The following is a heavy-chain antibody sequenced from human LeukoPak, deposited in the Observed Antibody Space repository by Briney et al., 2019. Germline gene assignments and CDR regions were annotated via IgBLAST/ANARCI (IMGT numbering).Heavy chain of an antibody. CDR2: IIPIFGTT. D-gene: IGHD5-18*01. CDR1: GGTFSSYA. J-gene: IGHJ4*02. V-gene: IGHV1-69*06. CDR3: AKTSRIQLWLSSRPSRTDY. Sequence: GASVKVSCKASGGTFSSYAISWVRQAPGQGLEWMGGIIPIFGTTNYAQKFQGRVTITADKSTSTAYMELSSLRSEDTAVYYCAKTSRIQLWLSSRPSRTDYWGQGTLVTVSS.